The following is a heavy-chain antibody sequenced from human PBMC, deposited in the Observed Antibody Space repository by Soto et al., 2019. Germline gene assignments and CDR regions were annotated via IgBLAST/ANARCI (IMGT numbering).Heavy chain of an antibody. CDR3: ARVSPDDYYYGMDV. CDR1: GFTFSSYW. CDR2: INSDGSST. V-gene: IGHV3-74*01. Sequence: TGGSLRLSCAASGFTFSSYWMHWVRQAPGKGLVWVSRINSDGSSTSYADSVKGRFTISRDNAKNTLYLQMNSLRAEDTAVYYCARVSPDDYYYGMDVWGQGTTVTVSS. J-gene: IGHJ6*02.